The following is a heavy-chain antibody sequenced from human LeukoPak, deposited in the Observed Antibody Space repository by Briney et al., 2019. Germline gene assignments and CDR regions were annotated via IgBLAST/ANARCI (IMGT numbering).Heavy chain of an antibody. CDR3: ARVGRTPPPWYFDL. J-gene: IGHJ2*01. V-gene: IGHV3-48*03. CDR2: ISSSGSTI. D-gene: IGHD2-15*01. CDR1: GFTFSSYE. Sequence: GGSLRLSCAASGFTFSSYEMNWVRQAPGKGLEWVSYISSSGSTIYYADSVKGRFTISRDNAKNSLYLQMTSLRAEDTAVYYCARVGRTPPPWYFDLWGRGTLVTVSS.